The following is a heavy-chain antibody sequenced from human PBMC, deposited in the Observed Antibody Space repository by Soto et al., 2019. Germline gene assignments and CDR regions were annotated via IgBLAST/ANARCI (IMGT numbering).Heavy chain of an antibody. V-gene: IGHV4-31*11. CDR2: IYYSGST. D-gene: IGHD3-10*01. CDR3: ARDSYYGSGSYYNWFDP. Sequence: TLSLTFAVSGGSISIGGYDGSWIRQHPGKGLEWIGYIYYSGSTYYNPSLKSRVTISVDTSKNQFSLKLRPVTAADTAVYYCARDSYYGSGSYYNWFDPWGQGTLVTVYS. J-gene: IGHJ5*02. CDR1: GGSISIGGYD.